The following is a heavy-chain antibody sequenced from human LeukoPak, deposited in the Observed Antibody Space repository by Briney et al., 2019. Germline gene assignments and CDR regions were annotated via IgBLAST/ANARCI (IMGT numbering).Heavy chain of an antibody. CDR3: ARAHYDILTGYPTAFDH. CDR1: GFTVSSNY. Sequence: GGSLRLSCAASGFTVSSNYMSWVRQAPGKGLEWVSVIYSGGSTYYADSVKGRFTISRDNSKNTLYLQMNSLRAEDTAVYYCARAHYDILTGYPTAFDHWGQGTLVTVSS. J-gene: IGHJ4*02. V-gene: IGHV3-53*01. D-gene: IGHD3-9*01. CDR2: IYSGGST.